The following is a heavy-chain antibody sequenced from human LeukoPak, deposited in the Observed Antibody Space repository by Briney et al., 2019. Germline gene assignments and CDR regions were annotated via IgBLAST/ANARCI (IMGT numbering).Heavy chain of an antibody. V-gene: IGHV6-1*01. CDR1: GDSVSSDSTA. Sequence: SQTLSLTCAISGDSVSSDSTAWNWIRQSPSRGFEWLGRTYYRSKWYSDYAVSMKSRITINPDTSKNHLSLHLNSVTPEDTAVYYCARETGMSKWLRFGLFNWFDPWGQGTLVTVSS. CDR3: ARETGMSKWLRFGLFNWFDP. D-gene: IGHD5-12*01. CDR2: TYYRSKWYS. J-gene: IGHJ5*02.